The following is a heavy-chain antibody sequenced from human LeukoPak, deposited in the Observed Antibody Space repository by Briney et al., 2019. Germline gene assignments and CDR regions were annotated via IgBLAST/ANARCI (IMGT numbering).Heavy chain of an antibody. D-gene: IGHD3-22*01. J-gene: IGHJ4*02. CDR1: GFTFSKNS. CDR3: ARDVALSTYHFDSSGLLDY. CDR2: ISSTGGTI. Sequence: GGSLRLSCAASGFTFSKNSMNWVRQAPGKGLEWVSYISSTGGTIYYADSVKGRFTISRDNAKNSLSLQMNSLRGEDTAVYYCARDVALSTYHFDSSGLLDYWGQGTLVTVSS. V-gene: IGHV3-48*04.